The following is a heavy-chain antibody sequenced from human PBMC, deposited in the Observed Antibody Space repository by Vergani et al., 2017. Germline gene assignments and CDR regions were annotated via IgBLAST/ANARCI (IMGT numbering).Heavy chain of an antibody. J-gene: IGHJ4*02. Sequence: QVQLVETGGGVVQPGGSLRLYCATSGFRFNTYGAHWVRQAPGKGLAWVAFIGYDGRIKYNVDSVKGRFTISRDTSKKTLSLQMRSLRADDTAVYYCAKDGRENSDYGYFDYWVQGTLVTVSS. D-gene: IGHD4-17*01. V-gene: IGHV3-30*02. CDR3: AKDGRENSDYGYFDY. CDR1: GFRFNTYG. CDR2: IGYDGRIK.